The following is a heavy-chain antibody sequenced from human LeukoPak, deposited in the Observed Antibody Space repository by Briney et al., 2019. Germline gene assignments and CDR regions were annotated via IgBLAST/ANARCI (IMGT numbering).Heavy chain of an antibody. Sequence: SETLSLTCTVSGGSIGSSSYYWGWIRQPPGKGLEWIGSIYYSGSTYYNPSLKSRVTISVDTSKNQFSLKLSSVTAADTAVYYCARRSTSGCLDYWGQGTLVTVSS. CDR1: GGSIGSSSYY. CDR3: ARRSTSGCLDY. J-gene: IGHJ4*02. CDR2: IYYSGST. D-gene: IGHD2-2*01. V-gene: IGHV4-39*01.